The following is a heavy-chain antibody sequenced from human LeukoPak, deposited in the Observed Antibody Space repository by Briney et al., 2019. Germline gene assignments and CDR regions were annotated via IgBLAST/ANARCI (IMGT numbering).Heavy chain of an antibody. J-gene: IGHJ3*02. CDR3: AKSKPRVGTAPFDI. CDR2: IRYDGSNK. CDR1: GFTFSSYG. D-gene: IGHD1-26*01. V-gene: IGHV3-30*02. Sequence: GFLRLSCAASGFTFSSYGMHWVRQAPGKGLEWVAFIRYDGSNKYYADSVKGRFTISRDNSKNTLYLQMNSLRAEDTAVYYCAKSKPRVGTAPFDIWGQGTMVTVSS.